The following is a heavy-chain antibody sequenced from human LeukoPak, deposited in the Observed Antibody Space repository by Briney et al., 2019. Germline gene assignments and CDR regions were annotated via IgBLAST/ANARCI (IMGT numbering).Heavy chain of an antibody. CDR3: ARRWQWLGSYDY. Sequence: GASVKVSRKASGYTFTGYYMHWVRQAPGQGLEWMGWINPNSGGTNYAQKFQGRVTMTRDTSISTAYMELSRLRSDDTAVYYCARRWQWLGSYDYWGQGTLVTVSS. V-gene: IGHV1-2*02. CDR1: GYTFTGYY. J-gene: IGHJ4*02. CDR2: INPNSGGT. D-gene: IGHD6-19*01.